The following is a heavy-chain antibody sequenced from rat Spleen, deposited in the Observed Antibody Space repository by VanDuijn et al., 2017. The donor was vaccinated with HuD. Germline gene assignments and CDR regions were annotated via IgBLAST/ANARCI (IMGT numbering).Heavy chain of an antibody. J-gene: IGHJ2*01. CDR1: GFTFNSYD. CDR2: IIYDGSST. Sequence: EVQLVESGGGLVQPGRSLKLSCAVSGFTFNSYDMAWVRQAPTKGLEWVATIIYDGSSTYYRDSVKGRFTISRDNAKSTLFLQMASLRSEDTATYYCATNSGPSYWGQGVMVTVSS. D-gene: IGHD4-3*01. V-gene: IGHV5-29*01. CDR3: ATNSGPSY.